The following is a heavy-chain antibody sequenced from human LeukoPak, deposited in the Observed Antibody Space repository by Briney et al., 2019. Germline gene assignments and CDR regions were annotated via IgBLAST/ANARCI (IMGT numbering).Heavy chain of an antibody. CDR1: GFSFNTYA. D-gene: IGHD5-24*01. V-gene: IGHV3-64*01. J-gene: IGHJ4*02. CDR2: ISSNGDST. CDR3: VRDSGGDAYNDYFDS. Sequence: GGSLRLSCAASGFSFNTYAMHWVRQAPGKGLEYVSAISSNGDSTYYANSVKVRFTISRDNSKKTLFLQMGSLRAEDMAVYYCVRDSGGDAYNDYFDSWGQGTLVTVSS.